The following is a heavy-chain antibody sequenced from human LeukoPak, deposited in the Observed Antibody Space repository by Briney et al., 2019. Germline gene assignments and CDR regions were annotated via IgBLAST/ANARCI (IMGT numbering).Heavy chain of an antibody. V-gene: IGHV3-7*01. CDR3: ARDQDYFRSTSCYKY. D-gene: IGHD2-2*02. Sequence: GGSLRLSCAASGFTFSSYRMSWVRQAPGKGLEWVANIKQDGSEKYYVDSVKGRFTISRDNAKNSLYLQMNSLRAEDTAVYYCARDQDYFRSTSCYKYWGQGTLVTVSS. J-gene: IGHJ4*02. CDR2: IKQDGSEK. CDR1: GFTFSSYR.